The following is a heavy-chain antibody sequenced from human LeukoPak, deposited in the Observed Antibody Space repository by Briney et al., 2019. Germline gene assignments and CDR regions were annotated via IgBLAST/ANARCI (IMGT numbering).Heavy chain of an antibody. CDR1: GGSFSGYY. Sequence: SETLSLNCAVYGGSFSGYYWSWIRQPPGKGLEWIGEINHSGSTNYNPSLKSRVTISVDTSKNQFSLKLSSVTAADTAVYYCASSLVVPAASHYFDYWGQGTLVTVSS. D-gene: IGHD2-2*01. V-gene: IGHV4-34*01. J-gene: IGHJ4*02. CDR3: ASSLVVPAASHYFDY. CDR2: INHSGST.